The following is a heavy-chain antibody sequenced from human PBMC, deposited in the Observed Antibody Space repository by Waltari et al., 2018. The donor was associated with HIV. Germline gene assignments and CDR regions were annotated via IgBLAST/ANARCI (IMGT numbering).Heavy chain of an antibody. D-gene: IGHD3-3*01. CDR3: ARASYYDFWSGYPNYYCDS. Sequence: QVHLQESGPGLVKPSQTLSLTCTVSGGSISSGAYDWNWIRQHPGKGLEWIGYIYSSDNTYYNPSLKSRVTISVERSENRFSLKLRSLTAADTAVYYCARASYYDFWSGYPNYYCDSWGQGTLVTVSS. CDR2: IYSSDNT. J-gene: IGHJ4*02. CDR1: GGSISSGAYD. V-gene: IGHV4-31*03.